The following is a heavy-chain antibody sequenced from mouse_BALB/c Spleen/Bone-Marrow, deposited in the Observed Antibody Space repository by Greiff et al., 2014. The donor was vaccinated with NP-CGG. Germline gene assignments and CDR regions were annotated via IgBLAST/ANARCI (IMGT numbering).Heavy chain of an antibody. D-gene: IGHD2-4*01. J-gene: IGHJ3*01. V-gene: IGHV5-6-5*01. CDR1: GFTFSSYA. CDR2: ISSGGST. CDR3: ARVVYYDYDVWFAY. Sequence: SGGGLVKPGGSLKLSCAASGFTFSSYAMSWVRQTPEKRLEWVASISSGGSTYYPDSVKGRFTISRDNARNILYLQMSSLRSEDTAMYYCARVVYYDYDVWFAYWGQGTLVTVSA.